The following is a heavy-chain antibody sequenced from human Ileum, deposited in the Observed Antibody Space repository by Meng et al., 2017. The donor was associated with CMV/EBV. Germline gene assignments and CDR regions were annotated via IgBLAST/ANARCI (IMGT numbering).Heavy chain of an antibody. CDR2: TYFRSNWYN. CDR3: VRRSMVVATTAFDY. CDR1: DSVSSNNVV. J-gene: IGHJ4*02. D-gene: IGHD2-15*01. V-gene: IGHV6-1*01. Sequence: DSVSSNNVVWSWVRQSPSRGLWWLGRTYFRSNWYNTYAVSVTSRIPINPGTSTNQFSLHLNSVTPEGTAVYYCVRRSMVVATTAFDYWGQGTLVTVSS.